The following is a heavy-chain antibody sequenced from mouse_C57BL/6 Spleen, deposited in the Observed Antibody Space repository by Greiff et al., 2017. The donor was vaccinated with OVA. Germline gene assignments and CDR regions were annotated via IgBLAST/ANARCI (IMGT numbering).Heavy chain of an antibody. J-gene: IGHJ2*01. V-gene: IGHV1-15*01. D-gene: IGHD1-1*01. CDR3: TRDYYGSSDGY. CDR1: GYTFTDYE. Sequence: LKESGAELVRPGASVTLSCKASGYTFTDYEMHWVKQTPVHGLEWIGAIDPETGGTAYNQKFKGKAILTADKSSSTAYMELRSLTSEDSAVYYCTRDYYGSSDGYWGQGTTLTVSS. CDR2: IDPETGGT.